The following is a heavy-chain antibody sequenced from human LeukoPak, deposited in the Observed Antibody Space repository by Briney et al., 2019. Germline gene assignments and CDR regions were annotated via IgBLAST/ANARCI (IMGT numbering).Heavy chain of an antibody. CDR3: ARDYRNYYEFIFHY. D-gene: IGHD3-22*01. Sequence: QPGRSLRLSCAASGFTFSSYAMHWVRQAPDKGLEWVAVISYDGSNKYYADSVKGRFTISRDNSKNTLYLQMNSLRAEDTAVYYCARDYRNYYEFIFHYWGQGTLVTVSS. CDR1: GFTFSSYA. CDR2: ISYDGSNK. V-gene: IGHV3-30-3*01. J-gene: IGHJ4*02.